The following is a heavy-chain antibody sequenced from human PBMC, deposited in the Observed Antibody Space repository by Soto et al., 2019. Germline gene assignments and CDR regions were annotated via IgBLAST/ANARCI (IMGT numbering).Heavy chain of an antibody. J-gene: IGHJ6*02. Sequence: QVQLQESGPGLVKPSQTLSLTCTVSGGSISSGGYYWSWIGRNPGKGREWIGYIYYSGSTYYNPSLKSRVTISVDTSKNQFSLKLSSVTAADTAVYYCARELRFGEDYYGMDVWGQGTTVTVSS. D-gene: IGHD3-10*01. CDR2: IYYSGST. V-gene: IGHV4-31*03. CDR1: GGSISSGGYY. CDR3: ARELRFGEDYYGMDV.